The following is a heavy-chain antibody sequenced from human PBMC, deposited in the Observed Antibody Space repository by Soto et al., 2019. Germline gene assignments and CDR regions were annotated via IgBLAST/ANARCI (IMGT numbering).Heavy chain of an antibody. CDR3: ARAVRYFDWLPYGMDV. CDR2: IYYSGST. CDR1: SGSIDSSSYY. D-gene: IGHD3-9*01. Sequence: SVTLSLACIVSSGSIDSSSYYSAWIRKPPGKGLEWIGSIYYSGSTYYNPSLKSRVTISVDTSKNQFSLKLSSVTAADTAVYYCARAVRYFDWLPYGMDVWGQGTTVT. V-gene: IGHV4-39*01. J-gene: IGHJ6*02.